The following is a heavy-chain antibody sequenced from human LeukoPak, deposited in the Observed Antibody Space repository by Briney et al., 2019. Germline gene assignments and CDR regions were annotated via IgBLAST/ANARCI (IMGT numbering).Heavy chain of an antibody. CDR3: ARDQILPSSGYYLH. J-gene: IGHJ4*02. D-gene: IGHD3-22*01. CDR2: ISGSGGST. Sequence: GGSLRLSCAASGFTFSSYAMSWVRQAPGKGLEWVSAISGSGGSTYYADSVKGRFTISRDNSKDTLYLQMNSLRAEDTAVYYCARDQILPSSGYYLHWGQGTLVTVSS. V-gene: IGHV3-23*01. CDR1: GFTFSSYA.